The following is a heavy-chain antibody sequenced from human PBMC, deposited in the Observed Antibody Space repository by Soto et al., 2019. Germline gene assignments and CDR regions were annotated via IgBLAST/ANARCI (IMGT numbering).Heavy chain of an antibody. D-gene: IGHD3-22*01. CDR3: ASRSYDSSGYYAVPNPFDY. V-gene: IGHV1-69*06. J-gene: IGHJ4*02. CDR2: IIPIFGTA. Sequence: SVKVSCKASGGTFSSYAISWVRQAPGQGLEWMGGIIPIFGTANYAQKFQGRVTITADKSTSTAYMELSSLRSEDTAVYYCASRSYDSSGYYAVPNPFDYWGQGALVTVSS. CDR1: GGTFSSYA.